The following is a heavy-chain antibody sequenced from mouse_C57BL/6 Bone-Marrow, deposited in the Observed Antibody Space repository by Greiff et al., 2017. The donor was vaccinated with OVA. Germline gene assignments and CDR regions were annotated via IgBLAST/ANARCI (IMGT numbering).Heavy chain of an antibody. CDR3: ARRTYWYFDV. V-gene: IGHV1-19*01. CDR2: INPYNGGT. CDR1: GYTFTDYY. Sequence: VQLQQSGPVLVKPGASVKMSCKASGYTFTDYYMNWVKQSHGKSLEWIGVINPYNGGTSYKQKFKGKATLTVDKSSSTTYMVLNSLTSEDSAVYYCARRTYWYFDVWGTGTTITVSS. J-gene: IGHJ1*03.